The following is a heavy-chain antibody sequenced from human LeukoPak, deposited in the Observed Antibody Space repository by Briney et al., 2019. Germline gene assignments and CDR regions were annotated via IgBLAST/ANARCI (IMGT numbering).Heavy chain of an antibody. J-gene: IGHJ4*02. Sequence: SVKVSCKASGGTFSSYAISWVRQAPGQGLEWMGRIIPILGIANYAQKFQGRVTITADKSTSTAYMELSSLRSEDTAVYYCARDQSKLGFDYWGQGTLVIVSS. CDR1: GGTFSSYA. V-gene: IGHV1-69*04. CDR3: ARDQSKLGFDY. D-gene: IGHD3-16*01. CDR2: IIPILGIA.